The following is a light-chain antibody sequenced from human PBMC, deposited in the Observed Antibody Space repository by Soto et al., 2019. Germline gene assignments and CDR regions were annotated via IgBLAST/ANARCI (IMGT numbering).Light chain of an antibody. CDR1: SSNIGAGYE. V-gene: IGLV1-40*01. Sequence: QSVLTQPPSVSEAPGQRVTISCTGSSSNIGAGYEAHWYQQVPGTAPKLLIYENNNRPSGVPDRFSGSKYGTSASLAITGLQAEDEAEYYCQSYDSRLSGYVFGTGTKLTVL. CDR3: QSYDSRLSGYV. J-gene: IGLJ1*01. CDR2: ENN.